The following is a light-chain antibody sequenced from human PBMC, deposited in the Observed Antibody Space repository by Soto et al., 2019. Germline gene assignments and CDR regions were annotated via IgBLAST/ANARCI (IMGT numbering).Light chain of an antibody. V-gene: IGKV1-39*01. J-gene: IGKJ5*01. CDR1: QTITSD. CDR2: AAA. CDR3: QQSYSSPHT. Sequence: IQMTQSPSSLSASVGDRVTIACRASQTITSDLNWYQQKPGKAPKLLIYAAASLQSGVPSRFSGSGSGTDFTLTISSLQPEDFATYYCQQSYSSPHTFGHGTRLEIK.